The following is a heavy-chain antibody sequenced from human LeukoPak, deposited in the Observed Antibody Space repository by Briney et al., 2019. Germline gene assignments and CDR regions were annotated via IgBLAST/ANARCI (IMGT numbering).Heavy chain of an antibody. Sequence: ASVKVSCKASGGTFSSYAISWVRQAPGQGLEWMGGIIPIFGTANYAQKFQGRVTITADKSTSTAYMELSSLRSEDTAVYYCARGEGAGGGASYFYYMDVWGKGTTVTISS. J-gene: IGHJ6*03. CDR2: IIPIFGTA. CDR1: GGTFSSYA. D-gene: IGHD3-16*01. CDR3: ARGEGAGGGASYFYYMDV. V-gene: IGHV1-69*06.